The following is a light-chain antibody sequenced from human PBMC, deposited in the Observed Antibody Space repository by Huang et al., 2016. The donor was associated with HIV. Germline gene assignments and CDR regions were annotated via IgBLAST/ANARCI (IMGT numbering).Light chain of an antibody. V-gene: IGKV3-15*01. CDR3: QQYNNWLYT. CDR1: QSVSSN. Sequence: EIVMTQSPATLSVSPGERATLSCRASQSVSSNLAWYQQKPGHAPRLLIYVAATRATCIPARLSGSGSGTEFSLTISSRQSEDLAVYYCQQYNNWLYTFGQGTKLEIK. CDR2: VAA. J-gene: IGKJ2*01.